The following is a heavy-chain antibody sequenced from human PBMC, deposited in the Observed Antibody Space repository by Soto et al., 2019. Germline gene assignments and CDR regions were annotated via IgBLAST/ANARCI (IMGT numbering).Heavy chain of an antibody. CDR1: EFTFSTHS. J-gene: IGHJ4*02. V-gene: IGHV3-48*01. CDR3: VGEVGFQLIY. CDR2: ITSSDVT. D-gene: IGHD2-2*01. Sequence: EVQLVESGGGLVQPGGSLNSPGAASEFTFSTHSMNWARQAPGKGLEWISYITSSDVTMYADSVKGRFTISRDNAKNSLYLQMNSLRGEDTAVYFCVGEVGFQLIYWGQGTLVTVSS.